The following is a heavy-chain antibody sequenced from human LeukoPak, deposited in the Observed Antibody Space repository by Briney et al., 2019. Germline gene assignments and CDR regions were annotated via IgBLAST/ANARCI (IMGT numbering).Heavy chain of an antibody. CDR3: AKSPSSWKFDD. J-gene: IGHJ4*02. CDR1: GFTFSSHG. V-gene: IGHV3-30*02. Sequence: PGGSLRLSCAASGFTFSSHGMHWVRQAPGKGLEWVAFIRYHGSDKYYADSVKGRFTISRDNSKNTLYLQMNSLRAEDTAVYYCAKSPSSWKFDDWGQGTLVTVSS. D-gene: IGHD6-13*01. CDR2: IRYHGSDK.